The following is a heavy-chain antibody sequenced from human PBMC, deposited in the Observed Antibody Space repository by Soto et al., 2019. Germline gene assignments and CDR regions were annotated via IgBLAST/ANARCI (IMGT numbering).Heavy chain of an antibody. J-gene: IGHJ4*02. CDR1: GGSISSSSYY. CDR3: ARRLIAAAGRAYIGY. D-gene: IGHD6-13*01. Sequence: SETLSLTCTVSGGSISSSSYYWGWIRQPPGKGLEWIGSIYYSGSTYYNPSLKSRVTISLDTSKNQFSLKLSSVTAADTAVYFCARRLIAAAGRAYIGYWGQGTLVTVST. V-gene: IGHV4-39*01. CDR2: IYYSGST.